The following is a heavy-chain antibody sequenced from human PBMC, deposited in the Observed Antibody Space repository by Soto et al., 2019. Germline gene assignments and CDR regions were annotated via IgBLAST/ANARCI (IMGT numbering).Heavy chain of an antibody. CDR2: ISCDGSNK. V-gene: IGHV3-30-3*01. CDR1: GFTFSSYA. CDR3: ARDLVDASSSWLYYYYYGMDV. D-gene: IGHD6-13*01. J-gene: IGHJ6*02. Sequence: QVQLVESGGGVVQPGRSLRLSCAASGFTFSSYAMHWVRQAPGKGLEWVAVISCDGSNKYYADSVKGRFTISRDNSTNTLYLQMNSLRPEDTAVYYCARDLVDASSSWLYYYYYGMDVWGQGTTVTVSS.